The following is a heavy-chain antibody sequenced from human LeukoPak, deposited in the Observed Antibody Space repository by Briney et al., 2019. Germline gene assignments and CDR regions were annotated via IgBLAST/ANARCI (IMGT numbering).Heavy chain of an antibody. CDR2: ISWNSGSI. CDR3: AKDKGKGLYGMDV. V-gene: IGHV3-9*01. Sequence: GGSLRLSCAASGFTFDDYAMHWVRQAPGKGLEWVSGISWNSGSIGYADSVKGRFTISRDNAKNSLYLQMNSLRAEDTALYYCAKDKGKGLYGMDVWGQGTTVTVSS. D-gene: IGHD3/OR15-3a*01. J-gene: IGHJ6*02. CDR1: GFTFDDYA.